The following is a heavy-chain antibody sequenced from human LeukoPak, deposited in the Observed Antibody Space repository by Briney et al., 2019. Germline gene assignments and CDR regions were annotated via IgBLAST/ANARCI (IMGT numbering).Heavy chain of an antibody. V-gene: IGHV3-33*01. D-gene: IGHD6-13*01. J-gene: IGHJ1*01. CDR3: ARESIAAAATDGGNAAEYFQH. CDR1: GFTFSSYG. Sequence: GGSLRLSCAASGFTFSSYGMHWVRQAPGKGLEWVAVIWYDGSNKYYADSVKGRFTISRDNSKNTLYLQMNSLRAEDTAVYYCARESIAAAATDGGNAAEYFQHWGQGTLVTGSS. CDR2: IWYDGSNK.